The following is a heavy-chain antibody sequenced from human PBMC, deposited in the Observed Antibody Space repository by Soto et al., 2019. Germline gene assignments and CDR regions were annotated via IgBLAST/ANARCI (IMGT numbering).Heavy chain of an antibody. CDR3: ARGRGPCTTTTCYQPFDC. D-gene: IGHD2-2*01. V-gene: IGHV3-53*04. CDR2: LYSGGST. Sequence: EAQLVESGGGLVQPGGSLRLSCAASGFAVSSNYMSWVRQAPGKGLEWASTLYSGGSTYYADSVKGRFTVSRDNSKNTLYLEMNNLRPDDTAVYYCARGRGPCTTTTCYQPFDCWGQGTLVTVSS. J-gene: IGHJ4*02. CDR1: GFAVSSNY.